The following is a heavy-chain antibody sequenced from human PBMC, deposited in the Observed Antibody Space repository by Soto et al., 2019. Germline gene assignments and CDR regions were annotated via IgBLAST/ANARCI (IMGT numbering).Heavy chain of an antibody. Sequence: MGVAQQEKKQCLEWMGWINPNSGGTNYAQKFQGWVTMTRDTFISTAYMELSRLRSDDTAVYYCARGDIVVVPAAFSAYAFYIWGQGNMLPVS. J-gene: IGHJ3*02. D-gene: IGHD2-2*01. CDR3: ARGDIVVVPAAFSAYAFYI. CDR2: INPNSGGT. V-gene: IGHV1-2*04.